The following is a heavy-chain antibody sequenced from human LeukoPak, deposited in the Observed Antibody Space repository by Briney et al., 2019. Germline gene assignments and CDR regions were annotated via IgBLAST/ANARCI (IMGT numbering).Heavy chain of an antibody. CDR1: GFTFSNYW. CDR3: ARVGYSSTWFTDY. CDR2: INSDGSST. J-gene: IGHJ4*02. D-gene: IGHD6-13*01. V-gene: IGHV3-74*01. Sequence: PGGSLRLSCAASGFTFSNYWMHWVRQAPGKGLVWVSRINSDGSSTNYADSVKGRFTISRDNAKNTLFLQMYSLRDEDTAVYYYARVGYSSTWFTDYWGQGTLVTVSS.